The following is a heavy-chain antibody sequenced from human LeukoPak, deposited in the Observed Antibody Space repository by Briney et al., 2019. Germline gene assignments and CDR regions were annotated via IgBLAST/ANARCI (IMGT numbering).Heavy chain of an antibody. CDR2: ISSDSSTI. CDR3: ANTEYQRLGTDY. Sequence: GGSLRLSCAASGFTFSDYYMSWLRQAPGKGLEWVSYISSDSSTIYYADFVKGRFTISRDNAKKSLYLQMNSLRTEDTAVYYCANTEYQRLGTDYWGQGTLVTVSS. D-gene: IGHD2-2*01. CDR1: GFTFSDYY. J-gene: IGHJ4*02. V-gene: IGHV3-11*04.